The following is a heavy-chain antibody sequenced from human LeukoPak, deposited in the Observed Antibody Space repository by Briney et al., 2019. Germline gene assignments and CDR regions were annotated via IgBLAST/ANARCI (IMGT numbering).Heavy chain of an antibody. CDR3: ARGCGGPYNWFDH. CDR1: GDSINNGTYY. J-gene: IGHJ5*02. V-gene: IGHV4-61*02. D-gene: IGHD3-16*01. CDR2: VFTTGTT. Sequence: SETLSLTCTVSGDSINNGTYYWTWILQPAGKGLEWIGRVFTTGTTLYNPSLQSRLTISIETSKNLFSLTLTSLTAADTAVYYCARGCGGPYNWFDHWGQGALVTVSS.